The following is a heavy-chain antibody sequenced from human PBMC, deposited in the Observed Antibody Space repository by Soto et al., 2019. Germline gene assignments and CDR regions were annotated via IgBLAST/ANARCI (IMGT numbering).Heavy chain of an antibody. Sequence: SETLSLTCTVSGGSISSSSYYWGWIRQPPGKGLEWIGYIYYIGSTNYNPSLKSRVTISVDTSKNQFSLKLSSVTAADTAVYYCARVGELLFIDYWGQGTLVTVSS. D-gene: IGHD1-26*01. CDR2: IYYIGST. CDR3: ARVGELLFIDY. J-gene: IGHJ4*02. CDR1: GGSISSSSYY. V-gene: IGHV4-61*05.